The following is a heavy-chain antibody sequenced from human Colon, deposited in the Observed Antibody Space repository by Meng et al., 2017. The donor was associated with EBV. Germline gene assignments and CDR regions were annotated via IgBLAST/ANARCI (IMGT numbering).Heavy chain of an antibody. CDR1: GVSVTNGGYS. D-gene: IGHD7-27*01. CDR3: ARDTSTWGNKGLDH. CDR2: IYHSGST. V-gene: IGHV4-30-2*01. Sequence: QLQLQESGPGLLKPSQTLSLTCVVSGVSVTNGGYSWSWIRQPPGKGLEWIGYIYHSGSTKYNPSLKRRVTISVDTSKNQFSLKLSSVTAADTAVYYCARDTSTWGNKGLDHWGQGILVTVSS. J-gene: IGHJ4*02.